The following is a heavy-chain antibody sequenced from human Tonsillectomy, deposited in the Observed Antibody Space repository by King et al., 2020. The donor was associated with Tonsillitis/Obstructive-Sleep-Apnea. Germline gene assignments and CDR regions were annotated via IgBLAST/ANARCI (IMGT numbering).Heavy chain of an antibody. D-gene: IGHD3-10*01. CDR3: ARQKSGDHPGRDYYYYYMDV. Sequence: QLQESGPELVKPSETLSLTCTVSGGPISSSSYYWGWIRQPPGRGLEWIGSIYYSGGTYYNPSLKSRVTISVDTSKNQFSLKLTSVTAADTAVFYCARQKSGDHPGRDYYYYYMDVWGKGTTVTVSS. J-gene: IGHJ6*03. V-gene: IGHV4-39*01. CDR1: GGPISSSSYY. CDR2: IYYSGGT.